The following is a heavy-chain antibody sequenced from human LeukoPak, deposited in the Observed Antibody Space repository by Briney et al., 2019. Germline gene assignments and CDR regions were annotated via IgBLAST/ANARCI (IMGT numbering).Heavy chain of an antibody. J-gene: IGHJ5*02. CDR2: IIPIFGTA. Sequence: SVKVSCKASGGTFSSYAINWVRQAPGQGLEWMGGIIPIFGTANYAQNFQGRVTITTDESTSTAYMELSSLRSEDTAVYYCARENALWFGEWRFVFDPWGQGTLVTVSS. CDR1: GGTFSSYA. V-gene: IGHV1-69*05. D-gene: IGHD3-10*01. CDR3: ARENALWFGEWRFVFDP.